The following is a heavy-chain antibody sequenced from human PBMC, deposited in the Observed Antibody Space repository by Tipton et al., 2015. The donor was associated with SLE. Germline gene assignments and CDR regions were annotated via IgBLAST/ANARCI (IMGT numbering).Heavy chain of an antibody. J-gene: IGHJ3*01. CDR2: IRYDGGDK. Sequence: SGFIFSSYGMNWVRQAPGKGLEWVAFIRYDGGDKYDADSVKGRFTISRYNSKNTMYLQMNSLRTEDTAVYYCARDLRDRGGYYGSESSPFSVWGQGTTVADSS. CDR3: ARDLRDRGGYYGSESSPFSV. CDR1: GFIFSSYG. D-gene: IGHD3-10*01. V-gene: IGHV3-30*02.